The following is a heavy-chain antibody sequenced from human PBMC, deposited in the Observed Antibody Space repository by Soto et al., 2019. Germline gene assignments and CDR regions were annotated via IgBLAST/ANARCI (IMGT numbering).Heavy chain of an antibody. CDR2: ISRSSTGI. V-gene: IGHV3-48*02. Sequence: EVQLVESGGGLVQPGGSLRLSCAASGFTFSLYSMRWVRQAPGKGLEWVSYISRSSTGIHYADSVKGRFTISRDDATNSMHLPMKSLRDEDTAVYYCARAVTWGLDVWGQGPTV. CDR1: GFTFSLYS. CDR3: ARAVTWGLDV. D-gene: IGHD3-10*01. J-gene: IGHJ6*02.